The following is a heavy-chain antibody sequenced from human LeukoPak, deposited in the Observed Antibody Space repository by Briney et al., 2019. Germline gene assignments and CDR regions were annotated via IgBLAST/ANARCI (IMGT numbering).Heavy chain of an antibody. J-gene: IGHJ4*02. CDR1: GGSISFYY. CDR2: IYYSGST. CDR3: AREGDSSGWYFDY. Sequence: SETLSLTCTISGGSISFYYWSWIRQPPGKGLEWIGYIYYSGSTNYNPSLKSRVTMSVDTSKNQFSLRLSSVTAADTAVYYCAREGDSSGWYFDYWGQGTLVTVSS. V-gene: IGHV4-59*01. D-gene: IGHD6-19*01.